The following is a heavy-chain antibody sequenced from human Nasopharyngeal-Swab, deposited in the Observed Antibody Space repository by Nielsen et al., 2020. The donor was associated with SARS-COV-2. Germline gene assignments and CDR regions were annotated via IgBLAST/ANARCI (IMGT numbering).Heavy chain of an antibody. CDR2: MTPKTGYT. CDR3: ARGGPVAFDY. CDR1: GFTFTTYD. D-gene: IGHD6-19*01. V-gene: IGHV1-8*01. Sequence: ASVKVSCKASGFTFTTYDINWVRQASGQGPEWMGWMTPKTGYTGYAQKFQGRVTMTWNNSISTAYMDLSSLRSEETAVYYCARGGPVAFDYWGQGSLVIVSS. J-gene: IGHJ4*02.